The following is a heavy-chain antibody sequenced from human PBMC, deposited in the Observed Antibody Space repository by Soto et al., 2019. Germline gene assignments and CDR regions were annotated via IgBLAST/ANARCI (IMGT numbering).Heavy chain of an antibody. Sequence: HPGGSLRLSCAASGFSFSGYGMHWVRQAPGKGLEWVAVISYDGSNKSYADSVKGRITISRDNSKNTLYLQMNSLRAEDTAVYYCAKEQDYYGSGPLVYWGQGTLVTVSS. CDR1: GFSFSGYG. D-gene: IGHD3-10*01. CDR3: AKEQDYYGSGPLVY. J-gene: IGHJ4*02. CDR2: ISYDGSNK. V-gene: IGHV3-30*18.